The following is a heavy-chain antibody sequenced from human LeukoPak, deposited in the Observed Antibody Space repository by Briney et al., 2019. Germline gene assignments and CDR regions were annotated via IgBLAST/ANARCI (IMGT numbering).Heavy chain of an antibody. V-gene: IGHV1-69*06. D-gene: IGHD3-10*01. Sequence: SVTVSCKASGGTFSSYAISWVRQAPGQGLEWMGGIIPIFGTANYAQKFEGRVTITADNSTSTAYMELSSLRSEDTAVYYCARGWFGELFGLAFDIWGQGTMVTVSS. CDR1: GGTFSSYA. J-gene: IGHJ3*02. CDR2: IIPIFGTA. CDR3: ARGWFGELFGLAFDI.